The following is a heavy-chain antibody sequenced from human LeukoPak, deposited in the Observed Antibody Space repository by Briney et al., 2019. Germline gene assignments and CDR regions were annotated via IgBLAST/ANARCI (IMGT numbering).Heavy chain of an antibody. CDR1: GGSISSYY. J-gene: IGHJ5*02. CDR2: IYYSGST. D-gene: IGHD5-18*01. V-gene: IGHV4-59*12. CDR3: ARAQSDVLLRDTAMVNWFDP. Sequence: SETLSLTCTVSGGSISSYYWSWIRQPPGKGLEWIGYIYYSGSTNYNPSLKSRVTMSVDTSKNQFSLKLSSVTAADTAVYYCARAQSDVLLRDTAMVNWFDPWGQGTLVTVSS.